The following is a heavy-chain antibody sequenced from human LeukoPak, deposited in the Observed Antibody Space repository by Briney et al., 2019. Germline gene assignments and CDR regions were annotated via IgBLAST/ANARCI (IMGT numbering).Heavy chain of an antibody. CDR2: INHSGNT. J-gene: IGHJ4*02. Sequence: PSETLSLTCAVYGESLSGYYWTWIRQPPGKGLEWIGEINHSGNTNYNPSFKSRRIISVDTSTNQSPLKLTSVTAADTAVYYCARGQWLDNSWGQGTLVTVSS. CDR3: ARGQWLDNS. CDR1: GESLSGYY. D-gene: IGHD6-19*01. V-gene: IGHV4-34*01.